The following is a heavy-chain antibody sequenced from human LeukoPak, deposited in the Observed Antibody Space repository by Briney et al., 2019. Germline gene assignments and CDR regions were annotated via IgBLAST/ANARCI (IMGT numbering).Heavy chain of an antibody. CDR3: AIHGQYHTLDY. J-gene: IGHJ4*02. Sequence: QAGGSLRLSCAASGFTFSSYGMHWVRQAPGKGLEWVAVISYDGSNKYHADSVKGRFTISRDNSKNTLYLQMNSLRAEDTAVYYCAIHGQYHTLDYWGQGTLVTVSS. CDR2: ISYDGSNK. V-gene: IGHV3-30*03. CDR1: GFTFSSYG. D-gene: IGHD2-2*01.